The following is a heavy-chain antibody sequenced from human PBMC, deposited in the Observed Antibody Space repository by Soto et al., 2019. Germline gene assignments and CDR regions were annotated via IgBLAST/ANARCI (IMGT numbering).Heavy chain of an antibody. Sequence: PGESLKISCKVSGYSFAGYWITWVRQKPGKGLEWMVRIDPSDSQTYYSPSFRGHVTISVTKSITTVFLQWSSLRASDTAMYYCARQIYDSDTGPNFQYYFDSWGQGTPVTVSS. V-gene: IGHV5-10-1*01. J-gene: IGHJ4*02. CDR3: ARQIYDSDTGPNFQYYFDS. CDR1: GYSFAGYW. CDR2: IDPSDSQT. D-gene: IGHD3-22*01.